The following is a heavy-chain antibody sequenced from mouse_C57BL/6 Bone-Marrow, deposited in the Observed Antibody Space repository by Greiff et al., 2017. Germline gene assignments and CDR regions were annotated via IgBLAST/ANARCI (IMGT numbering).Heavy chain of an antibody. D-gene: IGHD1-1*01. Sequence: EVKLMESGPSLVRPSQTLSLTCTVTGFSINSDCYWIWIRQFPGNQLEYIGYTFYSGITYYNPSLESRTYITRDTSKNQFSLKLSSVTTEDTATYDCARDPYYYGSSFQYAMDYWGQGTSVTGSS. J-gene: IGHJ4*01. V-gene: IGHV3-3*01. CDR3: ARDPYYYGSSFQYAMDY. CDR1: GFSINSDCY. CDR2: TFYSGIT.